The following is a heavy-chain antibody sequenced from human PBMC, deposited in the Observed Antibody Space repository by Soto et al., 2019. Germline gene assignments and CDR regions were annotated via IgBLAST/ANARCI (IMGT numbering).Heavy chain of an antibody. CDR2: FDPEDGET. V-gene: IGHV1-24*01. CDR1: GYTLTELS. CDR3: ATGSMITFGGVIVPYYYYGMDV. D-gene: IGHD3-16*02. Sequence: WASVKVSCKVSGYTLTELSMHWVRQAPGKGLEWMGGFDPEDGETIYAQKFQGRVTMTEDTSTDTAYMELSSLRSEDTAVYYCATGSMITFGGVIVPYYYYGMDVWGQGTTVTVSS. J-gene: IGHJ6*02.